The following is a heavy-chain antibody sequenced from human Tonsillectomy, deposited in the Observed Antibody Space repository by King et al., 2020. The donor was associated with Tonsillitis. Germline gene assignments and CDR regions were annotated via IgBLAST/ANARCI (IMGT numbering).Heavy chain of an antibody. D-gene: IGHD4-17*01. CDR1: GFTFSSYD. CDR3: ARRDGDSDAFDI. J-gene: IGHJ3*02. V-gene: IGHV3-13*01. CDR2: IGTAGYT. Sequence: VQLVESGGGLVQPGGSLRLSCAASGFTFSSYDMHWVRQATGKGLEWVSAIGTAGYTYYPGSVKGRFTISRENAKNSLYLQMNSLRAGDTAVYYCARRDGDSDAFDIWGQGTMVTVSS.